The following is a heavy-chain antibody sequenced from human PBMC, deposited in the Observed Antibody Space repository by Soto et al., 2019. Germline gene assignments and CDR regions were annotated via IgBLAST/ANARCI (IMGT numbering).Heavy chain of an antibody. CDR1: GFTFSSYS. CDR2: ISSSGSTI. J-gene: IGHJ6*02. V-gene: IGHV3-48*04. D-gene: IGHD6-13*01. CDR3: ARDQEAGSFFPYYYGMDV. Sequence: GGSLRLSCAASGFTFSSYSMNWVRQAPGKGLEWVSYISSSGSTIYYADSVKGRFTISRDNAKNSLYLQMDSLRAEDTAVYYCARDQEAGSFFPYYYGMDVWGQGTTVTVS.